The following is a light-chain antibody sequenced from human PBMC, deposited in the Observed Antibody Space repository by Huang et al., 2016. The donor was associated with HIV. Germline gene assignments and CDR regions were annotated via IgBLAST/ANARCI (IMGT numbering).Light chain of an antibody. Sequence: EIVLTQSPATLSLSPGARATLSCRASQSVSSYLAWYQQKPGQAPRLLIYDASNRATGIPARCSGSGSGTDFTLTISSLEPEDFAVYDCQQRSNWSLTFGGGTKVEIK. V-gene: IGKV3-11*01. J-gene: IGKJ4*01. CDR1: QSVSSY. CDR3: QQRSNWSLT. CDR2: DAS.